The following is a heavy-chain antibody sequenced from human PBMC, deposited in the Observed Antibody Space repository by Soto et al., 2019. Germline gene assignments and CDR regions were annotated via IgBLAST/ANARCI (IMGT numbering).Heavy chain of an antibody. CDR2: ISGSGGST. J-gene: IGHJ4*02. CDR1: GFTFSSYA. Sequence: GGSLRLSCAASGFTFSSYAMSWVCKAPGKGLEWVSAISGSGGSTYYADSVKGRFTISRDNSKNTLYLQMNSLRAEDTAVYYCAKSADSSGYYYPYFDYWGQGTLVTVSS. CDR3: AKSADSSGYYYPYFDY. V-gene: IGHV3-23*01. D-gene: IGHD3-22*01.